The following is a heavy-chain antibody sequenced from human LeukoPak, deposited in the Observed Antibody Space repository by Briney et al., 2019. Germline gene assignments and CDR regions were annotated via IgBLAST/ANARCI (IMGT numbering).Heavy chain of an antibody. Sequence: GGSLRLSCAASGFTFSRYWMNWVRQAPGKGLEWVANVKQDGSGRYYVDSVKGRFTISRDNAKNSLYLQMNSLRAEDTAVYYCARTYHYDSGGYYAWGQGTLVTVSS. V-gene: IGHV3-7*01. J-gene: IGHJ4*02. CDR3: ARTYHYDSGGYYA. CDR1: GFTFSRYW. D-gene: IGHD3-22*01. CDR2: VKQDGSGR.